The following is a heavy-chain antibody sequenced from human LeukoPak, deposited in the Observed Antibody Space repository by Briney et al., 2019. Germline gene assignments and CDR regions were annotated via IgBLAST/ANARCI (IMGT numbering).Heavy chain of an antibody. Sequence: GGSLRLSCAASGFTFSSYWMSWVRQASGKGLEWVANIKQDGSEKYYVDSVKGRFTISRDNSKNTLYLQMNSLRAEDTAVYYCARRAGAYSHPYDYWGQGTLVTVSS. D-gene: IGHD4/OR15-4a*01. V-gene: IGHV3-7*03. CDR3: ARRAGAYSHPYDY. CDR2: IKQDGSEK. CDR1: GFTFSSYW. J-gene: IGHJ4*02.